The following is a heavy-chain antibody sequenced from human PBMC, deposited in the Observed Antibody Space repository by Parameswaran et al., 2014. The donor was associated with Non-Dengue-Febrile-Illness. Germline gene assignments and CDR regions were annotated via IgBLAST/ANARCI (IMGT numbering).Heavy chain of an antibody. J-gene: IGHJ6*02. D-gene: IGHD3-10*01. V-gene: IGHV3-21*01. CDR3: ARDGTMVRGRTYYYGMDV. Sequence: VRQAPGKGLEWVSSISSSSSYIYYADSVKGRFTISRDNAKNSLYLQMNSLRAEDTAVYYCARDGTMVRGRTYYYGMDVWGQGTTVTVSS. CDR2: ISSSSSYI.